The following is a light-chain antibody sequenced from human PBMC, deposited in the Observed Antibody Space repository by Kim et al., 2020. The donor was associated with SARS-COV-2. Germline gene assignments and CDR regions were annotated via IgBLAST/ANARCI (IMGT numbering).Light chain of an antibody. J-gene: IGKJ2*01. Sequence: WSPGERATLSCRASQSVSSGYLAWYQQKPGQAPRLLIYGASSRASGIPDRFSGSGSGTDFTLTISRLEPEDFAVYYCQQYGGSPYTFGQGTKLEIK. V-gene: IGKV3-20*01. CDR1: QSVSSGY. CDR2: GAS. CDR3: QQYGGSPYT.